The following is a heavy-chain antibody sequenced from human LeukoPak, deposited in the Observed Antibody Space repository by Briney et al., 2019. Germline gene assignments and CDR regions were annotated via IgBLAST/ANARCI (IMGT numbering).Heavy chain of an antibody. D-gene: IGHD2-2*02. V-gene: IGHV1-69*05. CDR3: ARAVIGYCSSTSCYTDYYYYYMDV. J-gene: IGHJ6*03. CDR1: GGTFSSYA. Sequence: ASVKVSCKASGGTFSSYAISWVRQAPGQGLEWMGGIIPIFGTANYAQKFQGRVTITTDESTSTAYMELSSLRSEDTAVYYCARAVIGYCSSTSCYTDYYYYYMDVWGKGTTVTVSS. CDR2: IIPIFGTA.